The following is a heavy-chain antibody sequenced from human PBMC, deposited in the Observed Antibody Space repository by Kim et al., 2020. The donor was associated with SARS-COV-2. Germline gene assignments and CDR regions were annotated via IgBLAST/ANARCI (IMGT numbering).Heavy chain of an antibody. CDR3: ARRDIAAPYYGMDV. J-gene: IGHJ6*02. Sequence: PPFQGHVTISADKSISTAYLQWSSLKASDTAMYYCARRDIAAPYYGMDVWGQGTTVTVSS. V-gene: IGHV5-10-1*01. D-gene: IGHD6-13*01.